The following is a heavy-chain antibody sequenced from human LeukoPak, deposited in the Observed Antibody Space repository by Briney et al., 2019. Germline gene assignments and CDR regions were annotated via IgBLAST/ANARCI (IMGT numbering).Heavy chain of an antibody. D-gene: IGHD3-10*01. CDR3: ARLGSSTGYNWFAP. CDR2: INHSGIT. J-gene: IGHJ5*02. Sequence: PGGSLRLSCAASGFTFSSYAMSWVRQAPGKGLEWIGEINHSGITNYNPSLKSRVTISVDTSKNQFSLKLSSVTAAATAVYYCARLGSSTGYNWFAPWGQGTLVTVSS. V-gene: IGHV4-34*01. CDR1: GFTFSSYA.